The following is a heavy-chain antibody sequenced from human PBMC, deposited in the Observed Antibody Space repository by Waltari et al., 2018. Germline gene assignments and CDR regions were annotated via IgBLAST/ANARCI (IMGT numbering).Heavy chain of an antibody. CDR3: ARDWGYYSDTSGYPSNWFGP. J-gene: IGHJ5*02. D-gene: IGHD3-22*01. Sequence: QVQLVQSGAEVKKPGASVKVSCKAAGYNFTGYCFHWVRQAPGQGLEWMGRINPNTGDTTYAQEFQGRVTMTRDTSISTAYMELTSLRSEDTAVYYCARDWGYYSDTSGYPSNWFGPWGQGTLVTVSS. V-gene: IGHV1-2*06. CDR2: INPNTGDT. CDR1: GYNFTGYC.